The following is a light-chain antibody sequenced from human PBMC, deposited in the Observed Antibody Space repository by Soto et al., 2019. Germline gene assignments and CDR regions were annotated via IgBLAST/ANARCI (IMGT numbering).Light chain of an antibody. CDR3: MRALQTPLT. CDR1: QSLLHSNGYNY. CDR2: LGS. V-gene: IGKV2-28*01. J-gene: IGKJ4*01. Sequence: DIVMTQSPLSLPVTPGEPASISCRSSQSLLHSNGYNYLDWYLQKPGQSPQLLIYLGSNRASGVPDMFSGSVSGTDFTLKISRVEAEDVGVYYCMRALQTPLTFGGGTKVEIK.